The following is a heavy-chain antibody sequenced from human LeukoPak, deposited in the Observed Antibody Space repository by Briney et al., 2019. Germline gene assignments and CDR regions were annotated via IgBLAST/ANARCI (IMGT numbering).Heavy chain of an antibody. V-gene: IGHV5-10-1*01. Sequence: SGEYLKISCKGSRYTFNNYWITWVGQMPGKGLEWMGTIDPGDSYINYSPSLEGHVIMSTDKATNTAHLQWSSLKASDTGIYYCARRGIGFGDFYDYWGQGTPVTVSS. CDR1: RYTFNNYW. J-gene: IGHJ4*02. CDR3: ARRGIGFGDFYDY. CDR2: IDPGDSYI. D-gene: IGHD3-16*01.